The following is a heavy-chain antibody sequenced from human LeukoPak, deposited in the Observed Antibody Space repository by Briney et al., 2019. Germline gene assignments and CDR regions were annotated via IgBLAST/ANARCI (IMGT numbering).Heavy chain of an antibody. CDR1: GFTFDEYG. J-gene: IGHJ6*03. D-gene: IGHD3-10*01. V-gene: IGHV3-20*04. Sequence: PGESLRLSCAASGFTFDEYGMSWVRRAPGKGLEWVSGINWSGGTTVYAESVKGRFTVSRDNAKNSLYLQVNSLRVDDTALYYCARERFGSDYYLDVWGKGTTVTVSS. CDR3: ARERFGSDYYLDV. CDR2: INWSGGTT.